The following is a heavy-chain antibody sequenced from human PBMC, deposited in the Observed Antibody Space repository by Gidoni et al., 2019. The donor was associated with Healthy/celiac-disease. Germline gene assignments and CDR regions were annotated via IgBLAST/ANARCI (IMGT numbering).Heavy chain of an antibody. CDR3: AAMAFGGLDNWFDP. J-gene: IGHJ5*02. D-gene: IGHD3-16*01. CDR2: LNPKSGGT. CDR1: GYTFTGYY. Sequence: QVQLVQSGAEVKKPGASVKVSCKASGYTFTGYYMHWVRQAPGQGLEWMGWLNPKSGGTNYAQKFQGWVTMTRDTSISTAYMELSRLRSDDTAVYYCAAMAFGGLDNWFDPWGQGTLVTVSS. V-gene: IGHV1-2*04.